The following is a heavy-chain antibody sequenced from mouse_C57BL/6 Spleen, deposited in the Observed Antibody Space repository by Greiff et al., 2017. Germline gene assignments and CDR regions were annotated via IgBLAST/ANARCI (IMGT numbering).Heavy chain of an antibody. V-gene: IGHV5-16*01. J-gene: IGHJ2*01. Sequence: EVKLVESEGGLVQPGSSMKLSCTASGFTFSDYYMAWVRQVPEKGLEWVANINYDGSSTYYLDSLKSRFIISRDNAKNILYLQMRSLKSEDTATYYCARGVRYFDYWGQGTTLTVSS. CDR2: INYDGSST. CDR3: ARGVRYFDY. D-gene: IGHD5-1*01. CDR1: GFTFSDYY.